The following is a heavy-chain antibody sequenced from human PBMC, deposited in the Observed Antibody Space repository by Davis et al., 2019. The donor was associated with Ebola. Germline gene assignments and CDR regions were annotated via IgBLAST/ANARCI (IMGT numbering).Heavy chain of an antibody. CDR1: GFTFSSSD. CDR3: ARGYYGEGYYFDY. J-gene: IGHJ4*02. D-gene: IGHD4-17*01. V-gene: IGHV3-23*01. CDR2: LTTTGEVK. Sequence: GGSLRLSCVASGFTFSSSDMCWVRQAPGRGLEWIASLTTTGEVKHYANSVRGRFSISRDNTQNTVNLQMNSLRAEDTAVYYCARGYYGEGYYFDYWGQGTLVTVSS.